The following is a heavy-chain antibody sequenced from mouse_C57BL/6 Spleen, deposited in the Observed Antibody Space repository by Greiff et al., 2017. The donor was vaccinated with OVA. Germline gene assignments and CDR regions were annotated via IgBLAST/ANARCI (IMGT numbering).Heavy chain of an antibody. CDR3: ARGGYDYDED. D-gene: IGHD2-4*01. Sequence: VQLKQSGPELVKPGASVKISCKASGYTFTDYYMNWVKQSHGKSLEWIGDINPNNGGTSYNQKFKGKATLTVDKSSSTAYMELRSLTSEDSAVYYCARGGYDYDEDWGQGTTLTVSS. CDR2: INPNNGGT. V-gene: IGHV1-26*01. J-gene: IGHJ2*01. CDR1: GYTFTDYY.